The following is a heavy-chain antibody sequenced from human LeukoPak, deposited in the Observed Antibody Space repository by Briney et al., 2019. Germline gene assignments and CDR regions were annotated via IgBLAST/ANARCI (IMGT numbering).Heavy chain of an antibody. CDR2: ISSSSSYI. Sequence: GGSLRLSCAASGFTFSSYSMNWVRQAPGEGLEWVSSISSSSSYINYADSVKGRYTISRDNSKNTLNLQMNSLRAEDTAVYYCARAYSPPWITASYAFDIWGQGTMVTVSS. CDR3: ARAYSPPWITASYAFDI. V-gene: IGHV3-21*01. D-gene: IGHD5-12*01. CDR1: GFTFSSYS. J-gene: IGHJ3*02.